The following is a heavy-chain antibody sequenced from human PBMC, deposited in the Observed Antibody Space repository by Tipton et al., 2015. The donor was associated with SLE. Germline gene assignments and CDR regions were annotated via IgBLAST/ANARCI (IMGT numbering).Heavy chain of an antibody. J-gene: IGHJ3*02. CDR2: IYTSGST. CDR3: ARLGVLLWFGELFPDAFDI. CDR1: GGSISSGSYY. V-gene: IGHV4-61*09. D-gene: IGHD3-10*01. Sequence: TLSLTCTVSGGSISSGSYYWSWIRQPAGKGLEWIGYIYTSGSTNYNPSLKSRVTISVDTSKNQFSLKLSSVTAADTAVYYCARLGVLLWFGELFPDAFDIWGQGTMVTVSS.